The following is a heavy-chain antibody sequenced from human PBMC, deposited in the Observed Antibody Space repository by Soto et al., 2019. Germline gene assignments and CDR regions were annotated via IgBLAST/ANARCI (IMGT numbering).Heavy chain of an antibody. Sequence: SETLSLTCAVSGASVSSETHFWSWIRQPPGKGLEWIGYVYYSGTTNSNPALKSRVTVSAERSKNQFSLRLSSVTAADTAVYYCAREDMSGTYYFDYWGPGTQVTFSS. CDR2: VYYSGTT. D-gene: IGHD1-26*01. CDR3: AREDMSGTYYFDY. CDR1: GASVSSETHF. J-gene: IGHJ4*02. V-gene: IGHV4-61*01.